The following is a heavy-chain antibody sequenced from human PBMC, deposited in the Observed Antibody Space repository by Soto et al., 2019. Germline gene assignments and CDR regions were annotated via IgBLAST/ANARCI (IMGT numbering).Heavy chain of an antibody. V-gene: IGHV4-30-4*01. Sequence: SVSGDSISTVDYFWAWIRQPPGQALEYIGYIYKSTTTYYNPSFESRVAISLDTSKSQFSLTVTSVTAADTAVYFCARGRYCLTGRCFPNWFDSWGQGTLVTVSS. J-gene: IGHJ5*01. CDR3: ARGRYCLTGRCFPNWFDS. D-gene: IGHD2-15*01. CDR1: GDSISTVDYF. CDR2: IYKSTTT.